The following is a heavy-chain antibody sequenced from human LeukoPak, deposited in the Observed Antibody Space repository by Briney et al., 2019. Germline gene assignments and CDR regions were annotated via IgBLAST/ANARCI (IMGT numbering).Heavy chain of an antibody. CDR3: ARGRVSSSTWYSTYYYYFYMDV. Sequence: LRLSCAASGFTFSSYEMNWVRQPPGKGLEWIGYVDHTGSTNFNPSLNGRVSISRDTTKNLFSLRLRSVTAADTAVYFCARGRVSSSTWYSTYYYYFYMDVWGKGTAVTVSS. D-gene: IGHD1-1*01. J-gene: IGHJ6*03. V-gene: IGHV4-59*01. CDR1: GFTFSSYE. CDR2: VDHTGST.